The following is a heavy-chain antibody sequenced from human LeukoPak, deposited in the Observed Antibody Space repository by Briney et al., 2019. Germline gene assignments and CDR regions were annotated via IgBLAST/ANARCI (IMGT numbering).Heavy chain of an antibody. Sequence: SETLSLTCTVSGGSISSSSYYWGWIRQPPGKGLEWIGSIYYSGSTYYNPSLKSRVTISVDTSKNQFSLKLSSVTAADTAVYYCARHVNIAAAGYWGQGTLVTVSS. V-gene: IGHV4-39*01. J-gene: IGHJ4*02. CDR1: GGSISSSSYY. D-gene: IGHD6-13*01. CDR3: ARHVNIAAAGY. CDR2: IYYSGST.